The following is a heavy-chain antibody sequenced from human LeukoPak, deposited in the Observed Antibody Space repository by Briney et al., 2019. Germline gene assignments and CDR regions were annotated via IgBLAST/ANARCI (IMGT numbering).Heavy chain of an antibody. V-gene: IGHV3-66*01. CDR3: ARGGIGYYDSGGYDEYFQH. CDR2: IYSGGST. CDR1: GFTVSTNY. J-gene: IGHJ1*01. D-gene: IGHD3-22*01. Sequence: GGSLRLTCAASGFTVSTNYMSWVRQAPGKGLEWVSLIYSGGSTYYADSVKGRFTISRDNSKNTLYLQMNSLRAEDTALYYCARGGIGYYDSGGYDEYFQHWGQGTLVTVSS.